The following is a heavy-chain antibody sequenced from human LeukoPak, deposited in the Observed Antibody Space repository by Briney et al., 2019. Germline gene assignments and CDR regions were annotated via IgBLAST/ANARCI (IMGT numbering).Heavy chain of an antibody. CDR2: ISGLSTHI. Sequence: GGSLRLSCSASGFTFSDYDMNWVRQAPGKELEWVSAISGLSTHIYFVDSVKGRFSIPRDNAKNSVYLQMNSLGVEDTAIYYCGRAFPPLRTSSAGDLWGQGILVTVS. J-gene: IGHJ4*02. V-gene: IGHV3-69-1*02. CDR3: GRAFPPLRTSSAGDL. CDR1: GFTFSDYD. D-gene: IGHD3-16*01.